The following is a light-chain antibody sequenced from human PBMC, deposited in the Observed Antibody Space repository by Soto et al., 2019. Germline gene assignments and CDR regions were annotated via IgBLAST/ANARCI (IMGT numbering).Light chain of an antibody. CDR2: GSS. CDR1: QSVNNNY. V-gene: IGKV3-20*01. Sequence: EVVLTQSPGTLSLSPGERATLSCRASQSVNNNYFAWYQQKPGQAPRLLIFGSSNRATGIPDRLSGSGSGTDFTLTISRLEPEDFAVYYCQQYGSSPPYTFGQGTKLEIK. J-gene: IGKJ2*01. CDR3: QQYGSSPPYT.